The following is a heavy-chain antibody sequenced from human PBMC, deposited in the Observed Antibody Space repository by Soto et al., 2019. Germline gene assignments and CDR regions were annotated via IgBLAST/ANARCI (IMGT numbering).Heavy chain of an antibody. J-gene: IGHJ6*02. D-gene: IGHD3-22*01. CDR3: AKDLGASTYYYDSSGYPGYYYYGMDV. V-gene: IGHV3-30*18. Sequence: GESLKISCAASGFTFSSYGMHWVRQAPGKGLEWVAVISYDGSNKYYADSVKGRFTISRDNSKNTLYLQMNSLRAEDTAVYYCAKDLGASTYYYDSSGYPGYYYYGMDVWGQGTTVTVSS. CDR1: GFTFSSYG. CDR2: ISYDGSNK.